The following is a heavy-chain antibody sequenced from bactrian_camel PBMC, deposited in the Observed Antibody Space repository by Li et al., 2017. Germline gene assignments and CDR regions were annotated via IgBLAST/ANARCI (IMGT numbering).Heavy chain of an antibody. CDR3: ATAINRSLQTAAGKYCSGGYNHF. D-gene: IGHD2*01. CDR2: IYPGNSKT. V-gene: IGHV3S31*01. Sequence: VQLVESGGGSVQARGSLRLSCDAPGYTGTAFCMAWFRQAPGKEREGVGVIYPGNSKTVYMDSVKGRFTISQDSAKNTIYLQMKTLSPDDTAVYYCATAINRSLQTAAGKYCSGGYNHFWAQGTQVTVS. CDR1: GYTGTAFC. J-gene: IGHJ4*01.